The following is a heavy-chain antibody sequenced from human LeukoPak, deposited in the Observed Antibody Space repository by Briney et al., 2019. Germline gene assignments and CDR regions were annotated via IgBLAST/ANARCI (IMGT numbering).Heavy chain of an antibody. V-gene: IGHV3-20*04. CDR2: INWNGGST. CDR1: GFTFDGYG. J-gene: IGHJ4*02. Sequence: GSLRLSCAASGFTFDGYGMSWVRQAPGKGLEWVSGINWNGGSTGYADSVKGRFTISRDNAKNSLYLQMNSLRAEDTALYYCARGFHCSGGSCYPATYFDYWGQGTLVTVSS. CDR3: ARGFHCSGGSCYPATYFDY. D-gene: IGHD2-15*01.